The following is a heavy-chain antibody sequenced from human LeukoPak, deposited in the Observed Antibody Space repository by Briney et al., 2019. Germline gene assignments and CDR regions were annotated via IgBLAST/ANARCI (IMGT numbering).Heavy chain of an antibody. CDR3: ARDALHLRSRPYYFDY. J-gene: IGHJ4*02. Sequence: ASVKVSCKASGYTFTGYYMHWVRQAPGQGLEWMGWINPNSGGTNYAQKFQGRVTTTRDTSISTAYMELSRLRSDDTAVYYCARDALHLRSRPYYFDYWGQGTLVTVSS. V-gene: IGHV1-2*02. CDR2: INPNSGGT. CDR1: GYTFTGYY.